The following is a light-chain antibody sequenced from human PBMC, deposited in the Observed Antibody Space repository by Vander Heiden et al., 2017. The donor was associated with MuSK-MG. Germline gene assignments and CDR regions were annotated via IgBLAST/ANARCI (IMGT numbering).Light chain of an antibody. Sequence: DIQMTQSPSTLSASVGDRATITCRASQSISSWLAWYQQKPGKAPKLLIYDASSLESGVPSRFSGSGSGTEFTLTISSLQPDDFATYYCLQDNSYPFTFGPGTKVDIK. V-gene: IGKV1-5*01. CDR2: DAS. J-gene: IGKJ3*01. CDR3: LQDNSYPFT. CDR1: QSISSW.